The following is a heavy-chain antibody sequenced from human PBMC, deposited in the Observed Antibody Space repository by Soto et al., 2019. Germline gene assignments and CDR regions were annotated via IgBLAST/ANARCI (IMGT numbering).Heavy chain of an antibody. D-gene: IGHD3-9*01. V-gene: IGHV1-69*04. J-gene: IGHJ4*02. CDR1: GYTFTTYD. CDR3: AVGLTGRDY. Sequence: ASVKVSCKASGYTFTTYDISWVRQAPGQGLEWMGRIIPILGIANYAQKFQGRVTITADKSTSTAYMELSSLRSEDTAVYYCAVGLTGRDYWGQGTLVTVSS. CDR2: IIPILGIA.